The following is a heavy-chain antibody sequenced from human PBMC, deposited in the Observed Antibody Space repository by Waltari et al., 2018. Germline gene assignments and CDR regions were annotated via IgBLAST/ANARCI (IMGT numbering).Heavy chain of an antibody. V-gene: IGHV4-4*02. CDR2: IYHSGGT. CDR3: ARVGGDDYVWGSYLRKGPRYGMDV. D-gene: IGHD3-16*02. CDR1: GGSISSSNW. J-gene: IGHJ6*02. Sequence: QVQLQESGPGLVKPSGTLSLTCAVSGGSISSSNWWSWVRQPPGKGLEWIGEIYHSGGTNYNPSLKSRVTRSVDKAKNQFSLKLSSVTAADTAVYYCARVGGDDYVWGSYLRKGPRYGMDVWGQGTTVTVSS.